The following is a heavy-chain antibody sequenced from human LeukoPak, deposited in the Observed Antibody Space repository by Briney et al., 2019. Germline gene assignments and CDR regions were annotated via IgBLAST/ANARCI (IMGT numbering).Heavy chain of an antibody. CDR3: ARANYYDSTGCYHDY. D-gene: IGHD3-22*01. J-gene: IGHJ4*02. V-gene: IGHV4-61*09. CDR1: GGSITGDPHY. CDR2: VSASGST. Sequence: SETLSLTCTVSGGSITGDPHYWTWIRQAAGEGLEWLGHVSASGSTTYNPSLKSRVAISVDTSKKKFFLRLDSVTAADTAVYYCARANYYDSTGCYHDYWGQGTLVTVSS.